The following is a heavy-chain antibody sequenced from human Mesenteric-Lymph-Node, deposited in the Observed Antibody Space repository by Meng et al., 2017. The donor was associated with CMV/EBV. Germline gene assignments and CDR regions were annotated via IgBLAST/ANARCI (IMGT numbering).Heavy chain of an antibody. CDR3: ARVRYYDTTGPPGV. J-gene: IGHJ4*02. V-gene: IGHV1-2*02. Sequence: ASVKVSCKASEYPFTDYYLHCVRQAPGQGLEWLGWINPKNGDTRFAQTFKGRVSMTRDTSISTAYMDLSSLRSDDTAVYYCARVRYYDTTGPPGVWGQGTLVTVSS. D-gene: IGHD3-22*01. CDR1: EYPFTDYY. CDR2: INPKNGDT.